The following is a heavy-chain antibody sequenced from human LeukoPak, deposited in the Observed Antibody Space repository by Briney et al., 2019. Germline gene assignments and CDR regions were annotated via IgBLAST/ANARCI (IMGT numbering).Heavy chain of an antibody. V-gene: IGHV1-24*01. J-gene: IGHJ6*02. Sequence: VASVKVSCKVSGYTLTELSMHWVRQAPGKGLEWMGGFDPEDGETIYAQKFQGRVTMTEDTSTDTAYMELSSLRSEDTAVYYCATSLSVGATGSYYYYGMDVWGQGTTVTVSS. CDR1: GYTLTELS. CDR2: FDPEDGET. CDR3: ATSLSVGATGSYYYYGMDV. D-gene: IGHD1-26*01.